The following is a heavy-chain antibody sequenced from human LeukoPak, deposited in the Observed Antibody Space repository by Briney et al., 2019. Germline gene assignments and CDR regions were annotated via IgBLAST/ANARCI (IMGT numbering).Heavy chain of an antibody. CDR3: ARGYRRRAVGDYYYMDV. Sequence: SETLSLTCAVYGGSFSGYYWSWIRQPPGKGLEWIGEINHGGSTNYNPSLKSRVTISVDTSKNQFSLKLSSVTAADTAVYYCARGYRRRAVGDYYYMDVWGKGTTVTVSS. CDR2: INHGGST. CDR1: GGSFSGYY. D-gene: IGHD6-19*01. J-gene: IGHJ6*03. V-gene: IGHV4-34*01.